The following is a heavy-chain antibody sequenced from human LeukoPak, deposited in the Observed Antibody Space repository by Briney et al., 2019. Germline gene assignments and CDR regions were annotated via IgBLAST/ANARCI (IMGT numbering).Heavy chain of an antibody. CDR3: ARELTVGATIDY. CDR2: IYGGGNS. D-gene: IGHD1-26*01. J-gene: IGHJ4*02. CDR1: GFTFSTYY. V-gene: IGHV3-66*02. Sequence: GGPLRLSCAASGFTFSTYYMSWVRQAPGRGLEWVSGIYGGGNSYYADSVTGRFTISRDNSRNTLYLQMNSLRGEDTAVYYCARELTVGATIDYWGQGTLVTVSS.